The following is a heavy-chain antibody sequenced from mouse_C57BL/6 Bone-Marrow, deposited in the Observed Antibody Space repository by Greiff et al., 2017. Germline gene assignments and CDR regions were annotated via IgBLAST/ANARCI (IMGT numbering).Heavy chain of an antibody. V-gene: IGHV1-9*01. CDR1: GYTFTGYW. J-gene: IGHJ4*01. CDR2: ILPGSGST. CDR3: ARHVDSSGSYYYAMDY. Sequence: QAQLQQSGAELMKPGASVKLSCKATGYTFTGYWIEWVKQRPGHGLEWIGEILPGSGSTNYNEKFKGKATFTADTSSNTAYMQLSSLTTEDSAIYYCARHVDSSGSYYYAMDYWGQGTSVTVSS. D-gene: IGHD3-2*02.